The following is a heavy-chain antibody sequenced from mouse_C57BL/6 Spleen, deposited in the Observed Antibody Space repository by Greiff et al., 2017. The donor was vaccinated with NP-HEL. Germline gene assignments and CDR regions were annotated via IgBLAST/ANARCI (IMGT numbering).Heavy chain of an antibody. Sequence: VKLMESGAELVKPGASVKISCKASGYAFSSYWMNWVKQRPGKGLEWIGQIYPGDGDTNYNGKFKGKATLTADKSSSTAYMQLSSLTSEDSAVYFCARKEGSAWFAYWGQGTLVTVSA. CDR3: ARKEGSAWFAY. J-gene: IGHJ3*01. CDR2: IYPGDGDT. CDR1: GYAFSSYW. V-gene: IGHV1-80*01.